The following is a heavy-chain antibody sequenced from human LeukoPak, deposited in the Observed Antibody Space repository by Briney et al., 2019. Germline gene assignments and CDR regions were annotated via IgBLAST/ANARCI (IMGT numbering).Heavy chain of an antibody. V-gene: IGHV4-30-4*08. D-gene: IGHD1-7*01. Sequence: TSETLSLTCTVSGGSISSGDYYWSWIRQPPGKGLEWIGYIYYSGSTYYNPSLKSRVTISVDTSKNQFSLKLSSVTAADTAVYYCAREVTGTTNTLYNWFDPWGQGTLVTVSS. CDR1: GGSISSGDYY. CDR2: IYYSGST. CDR3: AREVTGTTNTLYNWFDP. J-gene: IGHJ5*02.